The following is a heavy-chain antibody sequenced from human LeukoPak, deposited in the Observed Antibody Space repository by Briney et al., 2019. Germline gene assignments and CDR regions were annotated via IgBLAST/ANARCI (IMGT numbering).Heavy chain of an antibody. J-gene: IGHJ6*02. D-gene: IGHD1-1*01. Sequence: GGSLRLSCAASGFTFSSYAMSWVRQAPGKGLEWVSYISSSSSYTNYADSVKGRFTISRDNAKNSLYLQMNSLRAEDTAVYYCASIPGQSYYYYGMDVWGQGTTVTVSS. CDR3: ASIPGQSYYYYGMDV. CDR1: GFTFSSYA. CDR2: ISSSSSYT. V-gene: IGHV3-21*05.